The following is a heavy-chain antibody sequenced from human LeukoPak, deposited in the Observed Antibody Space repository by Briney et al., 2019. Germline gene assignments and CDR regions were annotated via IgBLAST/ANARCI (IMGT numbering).Heavy chain of an antibody. D-gene: IGHD7-27*01. J-gene: IGHJ6*03. CDR1: GGSISSGSYY. V-gene: IGHV4-61*02. CDR2: IYTSGST. Sequence: TSETLSLTCTVSGGSISSGSYYWSWIRQPAGKGLEWIGRIYTSGSTNYNPSLKSRVTISVDTSKNQFSLKLSSVTAADTAVYYCARLRVATGHYYYYMDVWGKGTTVTVSS. CDR3: ARLRVATGHYYYYMDV.